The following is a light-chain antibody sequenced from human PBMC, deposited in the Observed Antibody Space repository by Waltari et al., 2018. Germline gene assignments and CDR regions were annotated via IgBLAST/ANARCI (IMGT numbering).Light chain of an antibody. J-gene: IGKJ2*01. V-gene: IGKV4-1*01. CDR3: QQYYSTPPT. CDR1: QSVLYSSNNKNY. Sequence: DIVMTQSPDSLAVSLGERDTIYCKSTQSVLYSSNNKNYLAWYQQKPGLPPKLLIYWASTRESGVTDRFSGSGSGTDFTLTISSLQAEDVAVYYCQQYYSTPPTFGQGTKLEIK. CDR2: WAS.